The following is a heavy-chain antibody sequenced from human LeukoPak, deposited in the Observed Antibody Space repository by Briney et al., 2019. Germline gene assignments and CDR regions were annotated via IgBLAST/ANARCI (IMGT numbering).Heavy chain of an antibody. CDR1: GFTFSSYW. J-gene: IGHJ5*02. Sequence: GGSLRLSCAASGFTFSSYWMHWVRQAPGKGLVWVSRINSDGINTSYADSVKDRFTISRDNAKNTLNLQMNSLRAEDTAVYYCARDLGQYYDTSDNWFDPWGQGTLVTVSS. D-gene: IGHD3-22*01. V-gene: IGHV3-74*01. CDR3: ARDLGQYYDTSDNWFDP. CDR2: INSDGINT.